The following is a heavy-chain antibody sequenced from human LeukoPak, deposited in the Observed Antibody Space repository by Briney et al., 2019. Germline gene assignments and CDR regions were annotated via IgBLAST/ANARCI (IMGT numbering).Heavy chain of an antibody. Sequence: ASVKVSCKASGGTFSSYAISWVRQAPGQGLEWMGGIIPIFGTANYAQKFQGRVTITADESTSTAYMELRSLRSEDTAVHYCARLGGPTKRYSSSWYVGFDPWGQGTLVTVSS. CDR3: ARLGGPTKRYSSSWYVGFDP. CDR2: IIPIFGTA. CDR1: GGTFSSYA. V-gene: IGHV1-69*13. J-gene: IGHJ5*02. D-gene: IGHD6-13*01.